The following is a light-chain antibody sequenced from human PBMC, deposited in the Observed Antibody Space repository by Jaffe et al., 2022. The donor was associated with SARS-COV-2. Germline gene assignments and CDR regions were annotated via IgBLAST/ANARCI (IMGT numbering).Light chain of an antibody. J-gene: IGLJ1*01. V-gene: IGLV2-14*03. CDR1: SSDVGGYNA. CDR2: DVS. CDR3: SSYTSSDTLSV. Sequence: QSALTQPASVSGSPGQSITISCTGSSSDVGGYNAVSWYQQHAGKAPEVIIYDVSIRPSGVSNRFSGSRSGNTASLTISGLQAEDEADYYCSSYTSSDTLSVFGAGTKVTVL.